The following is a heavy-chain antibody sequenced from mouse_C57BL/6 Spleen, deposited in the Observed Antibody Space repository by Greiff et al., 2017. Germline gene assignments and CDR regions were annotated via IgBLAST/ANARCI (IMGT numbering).Heavy chain of an antibody. V-gene: IGHV1-64*01. D-gene: IGHD2-4*01. J-gene: IGHJ3*01. CDR3: APLYYDYSWFAY. CDR1: GYTFTSYW. Sequence: QVQLQQPGAELVKPGASVKLSCKASGYTFTSYWMRWVKQRPGQGLEWIGMIHPNGGSTNYNEKFKSKATLTVDKSSSTAYMQLSSLTSEDSAVXYCAPLYYDYSWFAYWGQGTLVTVSA. CDR2: IHPNGGST.